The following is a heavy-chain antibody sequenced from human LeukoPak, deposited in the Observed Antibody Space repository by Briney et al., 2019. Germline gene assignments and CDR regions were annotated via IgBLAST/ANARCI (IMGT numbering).Heavy chain of an antibody. D-gene: IGHD3-16*01. CDR3: ARHAYGPYWYLDL. J-gene: IGHJ2*01. V-gene: IGHV4-59*08. Sequence: SETLSLTCTVSDNSISRYYWSWIRQPPGKGLEWIGYIYYSGSTNYNPSLKSRVTISVDTSKNQFSLKLSSVTAADTAVYYCARHAYGPYWYLDLWGRGTLVTVSS. CDR1: DNSISRYY. CDR2: IYYSGST.